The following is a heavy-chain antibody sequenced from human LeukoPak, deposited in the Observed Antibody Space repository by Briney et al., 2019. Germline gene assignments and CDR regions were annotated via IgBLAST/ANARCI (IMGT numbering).Heavy chain of an antibody. D-gene: IGHD2-15*01. CDR3: ARDPWRGGFNY. V-gene: IGHV3-48*03. CDR1: GFTFSSYE. CDR2: ISSSGSTI. J-gene: IGHJ4*02. Sequence: PGGSLRLSCAASGFTFSSYEMNWVRQAPGKGLQWVSYISSSGSTIYYADSVKGRFTISRDNAKNSLYLQMNSLRAEDTAVYYCARDPWRGGFNYWGQGTLVTVSS.